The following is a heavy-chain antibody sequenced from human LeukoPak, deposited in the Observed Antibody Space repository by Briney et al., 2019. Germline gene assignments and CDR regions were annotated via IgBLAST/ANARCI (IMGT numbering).Heavy chain of an antibody. D-gene: IGHD1-7*01. CDR1: GGSISSGGYY. J-gene: IGHJ4*03. V-gene: IGHV4-31*03. CDR2: IYYSGST. CDR3: AREPMELRHYFDY. Sequence: SQTLSLTCTVSGGSISSGGYYWSWIRQHPGKGLEWIGYIYYSGSTYYNPSLKSRVTISVDTSKNQFSLKLSSVTAADTAVYYCAREPMELRHYFDYWGQGTTVTVSS.